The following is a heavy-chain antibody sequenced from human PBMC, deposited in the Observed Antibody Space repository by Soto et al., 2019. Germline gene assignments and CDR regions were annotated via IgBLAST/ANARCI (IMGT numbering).Heavy chain of an antibody. J-gene: IGHJ4*02. D-gene: IGHD3-9*01. V-gene: IGHV3-30-3*01. CDR1: GFTFSSYA. CDR2: ISYDGSNK. Sequence: QVQLVESGGGVVQPGRSLRLSCAASGFTFSSYAMHWVRQAPGKGLEWVAVISYDGSNKYYADSVKGRFTISRDNSKNTLYLQMNSLRAEDTAVYYCATHPHYDILTGYSPDYWGQGTLVTVSS. CDR3: ATHPHYDILTGYSPDY.